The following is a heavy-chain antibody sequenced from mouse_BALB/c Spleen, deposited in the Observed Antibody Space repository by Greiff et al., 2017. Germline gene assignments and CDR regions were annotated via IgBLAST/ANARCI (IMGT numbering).Heavy chain of an antibody. CDR2: IWGDGST. Sequence: VQLVESGPGLVAPSQSLTLTCTASGFSFTGYGVNWVRQPPGKGLEWLGMIWGDGSTDYNSALKSRLSISKDNSKSQVYLKMNSLQTDDTARYYCARDRSYYGSSYSDWYFDVWGAGTTVTVSS. J-gene: IGHJ1*01. V-gene: IGHV2-6-7*01. CDR3: ARDRSYYGSSYSDWYFDV. D-gene: IGHD1-1*01. CDR1: GFSFTGYG.